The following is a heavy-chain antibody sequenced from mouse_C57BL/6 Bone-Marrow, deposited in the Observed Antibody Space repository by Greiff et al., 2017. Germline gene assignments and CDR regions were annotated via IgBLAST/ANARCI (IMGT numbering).Heavy chain of an antibody. CDR3: ASGTTLYYAMDY. D-gene: IGHD2-1*01. J-gene: IGHJ4*01. CDR2: ISSGGSYT. V-gene: IGHV5-6*01. CDR1: GFTFSSYG. Sequence: EVMLVESGGDLVKPGGSLKLSCAASGFTFSSYGMSWVRQTPDKRLEWVATISSGGSYTYYPDSVKGRFTISRDIAKNTLYLQMSSLKSEDTAMYYCASGTTLYYAMDYWGQGTSVTVSS.